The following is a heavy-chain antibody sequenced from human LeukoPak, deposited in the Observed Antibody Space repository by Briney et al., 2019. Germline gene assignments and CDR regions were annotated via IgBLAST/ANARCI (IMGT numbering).Heavy chain of an antibody. D-gene: IGHD3-10*01. V-gene: IGHV4-59*08. CDR2: IYYSGST. J-gene: IGHJ5*02. Sequence: SETLSLTCTVSGGSISSYYWSWIRQPPGKGLEWIGYIYYSGSTNYNPSLKSRVTISVDTSKNQFSLKLSSVTAADTAVYYCASLVYGSRNNWFDPWGQGTLVTVSS. CDR1: GGSISSYY. CDR3: ASLVYGSRNNWFDP.